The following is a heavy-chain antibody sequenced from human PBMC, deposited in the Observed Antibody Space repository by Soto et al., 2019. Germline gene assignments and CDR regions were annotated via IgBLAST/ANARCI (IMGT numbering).Heavy chain of an antibody. CDR1: GFSLSNARMG. CDR2: IFSNDEQ. J-gene: IGHJ6*03. V-gene: IGHV2-26*01. D-gene: IGHD5-18*01. CDR3: ARIGQLLGVPYMDV. Sequence: QVTLKESGPVLVKPTETLTLTCTVSGFSLSNARMGVSWIRQPPGKALEWLAHIFSNDEQAYSTSLKSRLTIAKDTSKSQVVLAMTNMDPVETATYYSARIGQLLGVPYMDVCGKGTTVTVSS.